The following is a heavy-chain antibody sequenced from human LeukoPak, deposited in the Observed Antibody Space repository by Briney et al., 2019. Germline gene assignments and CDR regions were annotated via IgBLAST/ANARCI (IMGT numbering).Heavy chain of an antibody. V-gene: IGHV4-4*02. D-gene: IGHD6-19*01. Sequence: SGTLSLTCAVSGGSISSSNWWSWVRQPPGKGLEWIGEIYHSGSTNYNPSLKSRVTISVDKSKNQFSLKLSSVTAADTAVYYCASGSGQWSYYFDYWGQGTLVTVPS. CDR3: ASGSGQWSYYFDY. CDR2: IYHSGST. J-gene: IGHJ4*02. CDR1: GGSISSSNW.